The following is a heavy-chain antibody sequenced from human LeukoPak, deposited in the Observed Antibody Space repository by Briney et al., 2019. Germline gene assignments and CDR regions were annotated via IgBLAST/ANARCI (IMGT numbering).Heavy chain of an antibody. D-gene: IGHD6-13*01. CDR2: ITTGSSYI. V-gene: IGHV3-21*01. CDR3: VRDPAAAGTVWFDP. J-gene: IGHJ5*02. Sequence: GGSLRLXCAASGFTFSSYAMNWVRPAPGKGLEWVSSITTGSSYIYYADSVKGRFTISRDNAKNLLHLQMNNLRAEDTAVYYCVRDPAAAGTVWFDPWGQGTLVTVSS. CDR1: GFTFSSYA.